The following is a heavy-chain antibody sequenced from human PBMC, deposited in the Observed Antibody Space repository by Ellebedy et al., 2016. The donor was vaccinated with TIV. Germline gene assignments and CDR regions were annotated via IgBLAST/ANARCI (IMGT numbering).Heavy chain of an antibody. CDR2: ISSGSTYI. D-gene: IGHD1/OR15-1a*01. CDR1: GFFSSDYC. J-gene: IGHJ3*02. Sequence: GESLKISXSASGFFSSDYCMNWVRQAPGKGLEWVSSISSGSTYIFYADSVKGRFTISRDNPTDSLYLQMNSLRAEDTAVYYCARQERGTTRGAFDIWGQGTRVTVSS. CDR3: ARQERGTTRGAFDI. V-gene: IGHV3-21*01.